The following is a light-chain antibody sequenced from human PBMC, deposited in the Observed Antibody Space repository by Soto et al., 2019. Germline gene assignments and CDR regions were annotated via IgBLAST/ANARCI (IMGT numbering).Light chain of an antibody. CDR3: QQYVSSPFT. CDR1: QSVSSSY. CDR2: GAS. J-gene: IGKJ3*01. V-gene: IGKV3-20*01. Sequence: EIVLTQSPGTLSLSPGERATLSCRASQSVSSSYLAWYQQKPGQAPRLLIYGASSRATGIPDRFSGSGSGTHFTLTISRLEPEDFAVYYCQQYVSSPFTFGPGTKVDI.